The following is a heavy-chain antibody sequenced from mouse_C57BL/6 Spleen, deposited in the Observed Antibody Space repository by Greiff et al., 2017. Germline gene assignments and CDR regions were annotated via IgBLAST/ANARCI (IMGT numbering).Heavy chain of an antibody. CDR1: GYTFTSYW. CDR3: ARRDYGSSSYAMDY. CDR2: IDPSDSYT. V-gene: IGHV1-59*01. Sequence: QVQLQQPGAELVRPGPSVKLSCKASGYTFTSYWMHWVKQRPGQGLEWIGVIDPSDSYTNYNQKFKGKATLTVDTSSSTAYMQLSSLTSEDSAVYYCARRDYGSSSYAMDYWGQGTSVTVAS. J-gene: IGHJ4*01. D-gene: IGHD1-1*01.